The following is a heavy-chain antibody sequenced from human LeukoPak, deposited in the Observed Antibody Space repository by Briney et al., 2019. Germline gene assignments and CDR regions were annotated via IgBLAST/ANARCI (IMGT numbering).Heavy chain of an antibody. CDR2: ISAYNGNT. CDR1: GYTFTSYG. V-gene: IGHV1-18*01. D-gene: IGHD6-6*01. CDR3: ARDVEGIAARRLDY. J-gene: IGHJ4*02. Sequence: ASVKVSCKASGYTFTSYGISWVRQAPGQGLEWMGWISAYNGNTNYAQRLQGRVTMTTDTSTSTAYMELRSLRSDDTAVYYCARDVEGIAARRLDYWGQGTLVTVSS.